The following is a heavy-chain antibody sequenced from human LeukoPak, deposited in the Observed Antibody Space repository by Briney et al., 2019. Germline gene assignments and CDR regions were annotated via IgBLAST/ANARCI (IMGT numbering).Heavy chain of an antibody. CDR2: ISSSSSYI. V-gene: IGHV3-21*01. Sequence: GGSLRLSCAASGFTVTNNYMSWVRQAPGKGLEWVSSISSSSSYIYYADSVKGRFTISRDNAKNSLYLQMNSLRAEDTAVYYCARGLQDWGQGTLVTVSS. CDR1: GFTVTNNY. CDR3: ARGLQD. D-gene: IGHD2-21*01. J-gene: IGHJ4*02.